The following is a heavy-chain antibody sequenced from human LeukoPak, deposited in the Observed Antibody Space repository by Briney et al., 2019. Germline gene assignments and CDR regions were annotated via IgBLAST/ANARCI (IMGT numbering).Heavy chain of an antibody. V-gene: IGHV7-4-1*02. CDR1: GYTFTSYA. CDR2: INTNTGNP. D-gene: IGHD3-22*01. Sequence: ASVKVSCKASGYTFTSYAMNWVRQAPGQGLEWMGWINTNTGNPTYAQGFTGRFVFSLDTSVSTAYLQISSLKAEDTAVYYCARAPFYYDSSQPFDYWGREPWSPSPQ. CDR3: ARAPFYYDSSQPFDY. J-gene: IGHJ4*02.